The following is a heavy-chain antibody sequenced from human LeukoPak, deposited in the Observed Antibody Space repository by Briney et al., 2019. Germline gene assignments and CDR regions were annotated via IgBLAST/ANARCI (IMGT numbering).Heavy chain of an antibody. J-gene: IGHJ4*02. D-gene: IGHD6-13*01. CDR2: IYSGTI. CDR3: ARHKQLVDY. CDR1: GFTVSSNS. V-gene: IGHV3-53*01. Sequence: GGSLRLSCTVSGFTVSSNSMGWVRQAPGKGLEWVSFIYSGTIHYSDSVKGRFTISRDNSKNTLYLQMNSLKAEDTAVYYCARHKQLVDYWGQGTLVTVSS.